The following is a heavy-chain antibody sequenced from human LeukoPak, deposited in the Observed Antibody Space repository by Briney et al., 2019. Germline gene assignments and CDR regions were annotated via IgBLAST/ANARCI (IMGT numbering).Heavy chain of an antibody. CDR3: AKDRWNFLDY. D-gene: IGHD1-7*01. J-gene: IGHJ4*02. Sequence: PGGSLRLSCAASGFTFEDYAMHWVRQVPGKGLEWVSRISGDGGTTNYADSVKGRFTISRDNSKNSLYLQVNSLRTEGTALYYCAKDRWNFLDYWGQGTLVTVSS. V-gene: IGHV3-43*02. CDR1: GFTFEDYA. CDR2: ISGDGGTT.